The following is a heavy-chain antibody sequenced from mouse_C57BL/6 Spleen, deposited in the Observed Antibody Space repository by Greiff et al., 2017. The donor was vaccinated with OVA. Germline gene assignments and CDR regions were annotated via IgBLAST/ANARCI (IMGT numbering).Heavy chain of an antibody. CDR3: ARDHYYGSSLYYFDY. CDR2: IHPNSGST. V-gene: IGHV1-64*01. J-gene: IGHJ2*01. CDR1: GYTFTSYW. Sequence: QVQLQQPGAELVKPGASVKLSCKASGYTFTSYWMHWVKQRPGQGLEWIGMIHPNSGSTNYNEKFKSKATLTVDQSSSTAYMQLSSLTSEDSAVYYCARDHYYGSSLYYFDYWGQGTTLTVSS. D-gene: IGHD1-1*01.